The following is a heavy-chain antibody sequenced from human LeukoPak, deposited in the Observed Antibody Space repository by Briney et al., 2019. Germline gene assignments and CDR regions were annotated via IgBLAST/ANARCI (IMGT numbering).Heavy chain of an antibody. V-gene: IGHV4-4*09. D-gene: IGHD6-6*01. CDR3: ARHDAGIAARPFDN. J-gene: IGHJ4*02. CDR2: IHASGPT. Sequence: SETLSLTCTVSGGSISTYYWSWIRRPPGKGLEWIAYIHASGPTNYNPSLKSRITISVDTSKNQSSLKLSSVPAADTAVYYCARHDAGIAARPFDNWGQGTLVTVSS. CDR1: GGSISTYY.